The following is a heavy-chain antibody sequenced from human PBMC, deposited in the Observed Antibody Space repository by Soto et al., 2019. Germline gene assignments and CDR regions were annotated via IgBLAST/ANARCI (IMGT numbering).Heavy chain of an antibody. Sequence: GGSLRLSCAASGFTFSSYGMHWVRQAPGKGLEWVAVISYDGSNKYYADSVKGRFTISRDNSKNTLYLQMNSLRAEDTAVYYCAKDTGRPYYYDSSGYTLGDYWGQGTLVTVSS. CDR3: AKDTGRPYYYDSSGYTLGDY. CDR2: ISYDGSNK. V-gene: IGHV3-30*18. D-gene: IGHD3-22*01. J-gene: IGHJ4*02. CDR1: GFTFSSYG.